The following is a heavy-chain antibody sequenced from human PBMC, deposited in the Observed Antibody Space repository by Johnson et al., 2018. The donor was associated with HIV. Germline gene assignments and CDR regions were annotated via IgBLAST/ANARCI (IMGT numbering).Heavy chain of an antibody. J-gene: IGHJ3*01. CDR3: ATDEYTNSLGV. V-gene: IGHV3-20*04. D-gene: IGHD6-6*01. CDR2: INWNGGST. Sequence: VQLVESGGGLVKPGGSLRLSCAASGITFSNAWMSWVRQAPGKGLEWVSGINWNGGSTGYADSVKGRFTISRDNSKNTLYLQMNSLRAEDTAVYYCATDEYTNSLGVWGQGTMVTVSS. CDR1: GITFSNAW.